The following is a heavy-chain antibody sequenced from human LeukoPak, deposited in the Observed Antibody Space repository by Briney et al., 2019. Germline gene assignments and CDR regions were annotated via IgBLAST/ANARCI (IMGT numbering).Heavy chain of an antibody. CDR1: GGSFSGYY. D-gene: IGHD2/OR15-2a*01. Sequence: PSETLSLTCAVYGGSFSGYYWSWIRQPPGKGLEWIGEINHSGSTNYNPSPKSRVTISVDTSKNQFSLKLSSVTAADTAVYYCARREAIVILGRGAFDIWGQGTMVTVSS. CDR2: INHSGST. CDR3: ARREAIVILGRGAFDI. J-gene: IGHJ3*02. V-gene: IGHV4-34*01.